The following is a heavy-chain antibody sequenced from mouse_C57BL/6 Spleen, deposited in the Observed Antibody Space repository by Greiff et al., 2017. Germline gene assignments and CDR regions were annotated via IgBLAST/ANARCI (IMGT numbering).Heavy chain of an antibody. CDR1: GYTFTSYW. V-gene: IGHV1-74*01. CDR2: IHPSDSDT. Sequence: QQPFSSLFHPFSSFKVSCKASGYTFTSYWMHWVKQRPGQGLEWIGRIHPSDSDTNYNQKFKGKATLTVDKSSSTAYMQLSSLTSEDSAVYYCAIGGDYYPWFAYWGQGTLVTVSA. J-gene: IGHJ3*01. D-gene: IGHD2-1*01. CDR3: AIGGDYYPWFAY.